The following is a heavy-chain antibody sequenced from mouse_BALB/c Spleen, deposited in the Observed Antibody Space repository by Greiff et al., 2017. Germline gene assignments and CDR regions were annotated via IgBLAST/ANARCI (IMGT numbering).Heavy chain of an antibody. J-gene: IGHJ4*01. CDR1: GFSLTSYG. Sequence: QVQLKQSGPGLVQPSQSLSITCTVSGFSLTSYGVHWVRQSPGKGLEWLGVIWSGGSTDYNAAFISRLSISKDNSKSQVFFKMNSLQANDTAIYYCARFDYDYDYYAMDYWGQGTSVTVSS. CDR2: IWSGGST. CDR3: ARFDYDYDYYAMDY. D-gene: IGHD2-4*01. V-gene: IGHV2-2*02.